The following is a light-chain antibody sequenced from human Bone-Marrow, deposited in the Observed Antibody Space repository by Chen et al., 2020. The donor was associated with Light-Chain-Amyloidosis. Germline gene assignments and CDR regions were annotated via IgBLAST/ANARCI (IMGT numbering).Light chain of an antibody. CDR1: SSDVGGYNY. CDR3: SSYAGSNNSYV. V-gene: IGLV2-8*01. J-gene: IGLJ1*01. CDR2: EVS. Sequence: QSGLTQPPSASGSPGQSVTISCTGTSSDVGGYNYVSWYQQHPGKAPKLMIYEVSKRPSGVPDRFSGSKSGNTDSLTVSGLQAEDEADYYCSSYAGSNNSYVFGTGTKVTVL.